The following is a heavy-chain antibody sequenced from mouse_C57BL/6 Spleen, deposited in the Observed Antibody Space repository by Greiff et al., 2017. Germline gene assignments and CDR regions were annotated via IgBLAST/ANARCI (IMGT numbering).Heavy chain of an antibody. D-gene: IGHD2-4*01. CDR3: ARWDYGWYFDV. CDR1: GYSITSGYY. J-gene: IGHJ1*03. V-gene: IGHV3-6*01. CDR2: ISYDGSN. Sequence: EVKLLESGPGLVKPSQSLSLTCSVTGYSITSGYYWNWIRQFPGNKLEWMGYISYDGSNNYNPSLKNRISITRDTSKNQFFLKLNSVTTEDTATYCCARWDYGWYFDVWGTGTTVTVSS.